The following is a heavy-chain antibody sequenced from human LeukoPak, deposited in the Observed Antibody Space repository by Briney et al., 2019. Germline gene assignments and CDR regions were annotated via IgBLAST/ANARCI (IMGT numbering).Heavy chain of an antibody. CDR3: ARSPFSNSWESNDY. CDR2: ISGKDTYT. D-gene: IGHD6-13*01. CDR1: GFTFSDYT. V-gene: IGHV3-21*01. Sequence: GGSLRLSCAASGFTFSDYTMTWVRQAPGKGLEWVASISGKDTYTNHVDSVMGRFTISRDNAKNSLFLQMNSLRGEDTAVYYCARSPFSNSWESNDYWGQGTLVTVSS. J-gene: IGHJ4*02.